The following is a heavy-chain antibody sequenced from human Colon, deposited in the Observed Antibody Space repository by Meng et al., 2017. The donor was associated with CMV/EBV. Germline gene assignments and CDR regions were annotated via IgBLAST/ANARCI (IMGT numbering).Heavy chain of an antibody. CDR2: IYYNGKS. Sequence: SRASINSGGHYWTWIRQHPVKGLEWIGYIYYNGKSDHNPSLKSRVSISLDTSKNQFSLRLTSVTAADTAVYYCAREQAAAGAGYFDYWGQGTLVTVSS. V-gene: IGHV4-31*02. J-gene: IGHJ4*02. CDR3: AREQAAAGAGYFDY. CDR1: RASINSGGHY. D-gene: IGHD6-13*01.